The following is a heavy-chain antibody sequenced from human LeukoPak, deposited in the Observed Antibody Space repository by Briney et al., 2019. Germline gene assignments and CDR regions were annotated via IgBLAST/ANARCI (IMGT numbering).Heavy chain of an antibody. CDR3: AREGTAGTNLNWFDP. CDR2: ISYSGST. J-gene: IGHJ5*02. D-gene: IGHD1-1*01. Sequence: SETLSLTCAVSGGSISSYYWSWIRQPPGKGLEWIGYISYSGSTNFDPSLKSRVTISVDTSKNQFSLKLSSVTAADTAVYYCAREGTAGTNLNWFDPWGQGTLVTVSS. CDR1: GGSISSYY. V-gene: IGHV4-59*01.